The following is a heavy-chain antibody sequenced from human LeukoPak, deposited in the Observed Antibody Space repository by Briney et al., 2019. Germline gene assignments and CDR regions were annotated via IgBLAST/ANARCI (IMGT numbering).Heavy chain of an antibody. V-gene: IGHV4-39*01. CDR1: GGSISSSSYY. CDR3: ARHVPIGYCSSTSCYSMAYFDY. D-gene: IGHD2-2*01. J-gene: IGHJ4*02. CDR2: ICYSGST. Sequence: PSETLSLTCTVSGGSISSSSYYWGWIRQPPGRGVVWLWSICYSGSTHYHRALKSRVTISVDTSKNQFSLKLSSVTAADTAVYYCARHVPIGYCSSTSCYSMAYFDYWGQGTLVIVSS.